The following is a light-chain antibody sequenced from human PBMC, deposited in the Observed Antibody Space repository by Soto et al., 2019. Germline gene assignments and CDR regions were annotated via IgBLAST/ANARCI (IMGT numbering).Light chain of an antibody. CDR1: ALPKQY. CDR2: KDS. CDR3: QSADSSGTYVV. Sequence: ELTQPPSVSVSPGQTARITCSGDALPKQYAYWYQQKPGQAPVLVIYKDSERPSGIPERFSGSSSGTTVTLTISGVQAEDEADYYCQSADSSGTYVVFGGGTKVTVL. J-gene: IGLJ2*01. V-gene: IGLV3-25*02.